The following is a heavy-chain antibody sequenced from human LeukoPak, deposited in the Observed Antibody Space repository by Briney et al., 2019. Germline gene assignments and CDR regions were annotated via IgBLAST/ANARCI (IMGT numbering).Heavy chain of an antibody. CDR1: GFTFSSYA. V-gene: IGHV3-23*01. D-gene: IGHD3-3*01. J-gene: IGHJ6*02. CDR2: ISGSGGST. Sequence: GGSLRLSCAASGFTFSSYAMSWVRQAPGKGLEWVSAISGSGGSTYYADSVKGRFTISRDNSKNTLYLQMNSLRAEDTAVYYCAKESNFWSGYEYYYGMDVWGQGTTVTVSS. CDR3: AKESNFWSGYEYYYGMDV.